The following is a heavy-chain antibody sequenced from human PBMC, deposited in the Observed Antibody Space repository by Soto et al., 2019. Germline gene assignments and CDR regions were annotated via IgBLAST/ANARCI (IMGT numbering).Heavy chain of an antibody. CDR1: GFTVSGQY. CDR3: ATGLGYCSDPTCPETY. D-gene: IGHD2-15*01. CDR2: IYSVGHT. Sequence: GGSLRLSCAASGFTVSGQYMSWVRQAPGKGLEWVSVIYSVGHTYYADSVKDRFTISRDNSKNTVYLQMIGLTAEDTAVYYCATGLGYCSDPTCPETYWGQGTLVTVSS. J-gene: IGHJ4*02. V-gene: IGHV3-66*01.